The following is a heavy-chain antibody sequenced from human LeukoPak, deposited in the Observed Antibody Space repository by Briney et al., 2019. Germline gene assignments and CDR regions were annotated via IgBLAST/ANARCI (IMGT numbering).Heavy chain of an antibody. V-gene: IGHV4-34*01. Sequence: SETLSLTCAVYGGSFSGHYWSWIRQPPGKGREWIGEINHSGSTNYNPSLESRVTISLDTSKNHFSLELSSVTAADTAVYYCASGQYYDLWSGYYVDWGQGTLVTVSA. CDR2: INHSGST. CDR1: GGSFSGHY. J-gene: IGHJ4*02. D-gene: IGHD3-3*01. CDR3: ASGQYYDLWSGYYVD.